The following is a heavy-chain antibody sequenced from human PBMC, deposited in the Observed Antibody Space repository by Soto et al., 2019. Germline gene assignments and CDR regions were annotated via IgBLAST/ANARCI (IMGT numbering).Heavy chain of an antibody. D-gene: IGHD1-1*01. Sequence: VQLQESGPGLVKPSETLTLTCAVSGDSISSTNWWSWVRQSPGKGLAWIVEIHHRRSTKYNPSIKSRVIISVYKSKNQFSLMLSSATGADTAVYFCATGETQQQRDHLCQGTLVTVSS. V-gene: IGHV4-4*02. CDR3: ATGETQQQRDH. CDR2: IHHRRST. J-gene: IGHJ4*02. CDR1: GDSISSTNW.